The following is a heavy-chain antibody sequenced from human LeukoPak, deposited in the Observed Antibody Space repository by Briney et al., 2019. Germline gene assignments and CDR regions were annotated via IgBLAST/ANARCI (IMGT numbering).Heavy chain of an antibody. Sequence: GGSLRLSCAASGFTVSSNYMSWVRQAPGKGLEWVSVIYSGGSTYYADSVKGRFTISRDNSKNTLYLQMNSLRAEDTAVYYCARTNDYGDLLDYWGQGTLVTVSS. CDR1: GFTVSSNY. V-gene: IGHV3-53*01. CDR3: ARTNDYGDLLDY. J-gene: IGHJ4*02. D-gene: IGHD4-17*01. CDR2: IYSGGST.